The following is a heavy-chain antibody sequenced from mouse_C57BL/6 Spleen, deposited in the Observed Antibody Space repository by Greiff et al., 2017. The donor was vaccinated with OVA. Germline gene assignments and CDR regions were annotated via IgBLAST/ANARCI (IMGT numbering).Heavy chain of an antibody. V-gene: IGHV1-72*01. CDR3: ASGGGYYDGSSHYYYAMDY. CDR2: IDPNSGGT. CDR1: GYTFTSYW. Sequence: QVQLQQPGAELVKPGASVKLSCKASGYTFTSYWMHWVKQRPGRGLEWIGRIDPNSGGTKYNEKFKSKATLTVDTPSSTDYMQLSSLTSEDYAVYYCASGGGYYDGSSHYYYAMDYWGQGTSVTVSS. D-gene: IGHD1-1*01. J-gene: IGHJ4*01.